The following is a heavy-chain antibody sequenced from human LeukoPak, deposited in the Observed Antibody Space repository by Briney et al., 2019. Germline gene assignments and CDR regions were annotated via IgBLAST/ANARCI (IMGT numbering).Heavy chain of an antibody. CDR1: GFTFSSYA. D-gene: IGHD3-3*01. CDR2: ISGSGGST. CDR3: AKADFWSGSFDY. Sequence: GGSLRLSCAASGFTFSSYAMSWVRQAPGKGLEWVSAISGSGGSTYYADSVKGRFTITRDNSKNTLYLQMNSLRAEDTAVYYCAKADFWSGSFDYWGQGTLVTVSS. J-gene: IGHJ4*02. V-gene: IGHV3-23*01.